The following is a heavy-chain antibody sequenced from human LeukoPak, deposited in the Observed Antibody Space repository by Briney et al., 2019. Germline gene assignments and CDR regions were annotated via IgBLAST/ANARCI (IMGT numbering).Heavy chain of an antibody. Sequence: SETLSLTCTVSGGSISSYYWSWIRQPPGKGLEWIGYIYYSGSTNYNPSLKSRVTISVDTSKNQFSLKLSSVTAADTAVYYCARGIAAAGNYYYYGMDVWGQGTTVTVSS. CDR3: ARGIAAAGNYYYYGMDV. J-gene: IGHJ6*02. V-gene: IGHV4-59*08. CDR1: GGSISSYY. CDR2: IYYSGST. D-gene: IGHD6-13*01.